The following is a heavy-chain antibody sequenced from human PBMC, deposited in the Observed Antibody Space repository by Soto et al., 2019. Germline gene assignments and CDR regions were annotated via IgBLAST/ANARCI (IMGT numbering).Heavy chain of an antibody. CDR2: ISSGAGSTT. V-gene: IGHV3-48*03. Sequence: GGPLRLGGVDSVLTFSSFEMNWVRQAPGKGLEWVSYISSGAGSTTYYADSVKGRFTISRDNAKNSLYLQMNSLRAEDTAVYYCARAHSGYRYGQGGYYQYYAMDVWGQGTTVTVSS. CDR3: ARAHSGYRYGQGGYYQYYAMDV. D-gene: IGHD5-18*01. J-gene: IGHJ6*02. CDR1: VLTFSSFE.